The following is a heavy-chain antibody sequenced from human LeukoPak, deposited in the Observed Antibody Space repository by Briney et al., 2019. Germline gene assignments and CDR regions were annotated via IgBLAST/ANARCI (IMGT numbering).Heavy chain of an antibody. J-gene: IGHJ6*03. CDR1: GGSISSRSYY. Sequence: SETLSLTCTVSGGSISSRSYYWGWTRQSPGKGLEWIGSIYYSGSTYYNPPLKSRVTISVDTSKNQLSLKLSSVTAADTAVYYCANIYSNEYYYYYYMDVWGKGTTVTVSS. D-gene: IGHD4-11*01. CDR2: IYYSGST. CDR3: ANIYSNEYYYYYYMDV. V-gene: IGHV4-39*01.